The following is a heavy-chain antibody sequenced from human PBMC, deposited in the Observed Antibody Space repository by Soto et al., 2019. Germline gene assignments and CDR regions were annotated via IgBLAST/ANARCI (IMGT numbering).Heavy chain of an antibody. J-gene: IGHJ3*02. Sequence: PSETLSLTCTVSGGSISSGDYYWSWIRQPPGKGLEWIGYIYYSGSTYYNPSLKSRVTISVDTSKNQFSLKLSSVTAADTAVYYCARFIKYCSSTSSSHDDFDIWGQGTMVTVSS. D-gene: IGHD2-2*01. CDR3: ARFIKYCSSTSSSHDDFDI. V-gene: IGHV4-30-4*01. CDR1: GGSISSGDYY. CDR2: IYYSGST.